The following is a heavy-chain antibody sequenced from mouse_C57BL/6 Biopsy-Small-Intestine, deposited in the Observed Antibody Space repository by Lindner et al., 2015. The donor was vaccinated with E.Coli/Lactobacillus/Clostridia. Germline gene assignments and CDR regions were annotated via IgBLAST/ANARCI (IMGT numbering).Heavy chain of an antibody. Sequence: VQLQESGAELVRPGASVKLSCTASGFNIKDAYMHWVKQRPEQGLEWIGWIDPENGDTEYASKFQGKATITADTSSNTAYLQFSSLASEDTAVYYCTTLPYYSPYAMDYWGQGTSVTVSS. CDR1: GFNIKDAY. V-gene: IGHV14-4*01. CDR2: IDPENGDT. CDR3: TTLPYYSPYAMDY. J-gene: IGHJ4*01. D-gene: IGHD2-12*01.